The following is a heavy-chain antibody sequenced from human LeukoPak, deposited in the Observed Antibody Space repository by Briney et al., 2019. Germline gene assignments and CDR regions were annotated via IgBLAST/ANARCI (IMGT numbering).Heavy chain of an antibody. Sequence: GGSLRLSCAASGFTFSGSALHWVSHASGKGLEWVGRIRSKANSYATAYAASVNGRFTISRDDSKNTAYLQMNSLKTEDTAVYYCTRLVGDTGVYYYVQWGRGTLVTVSS. V-gene: IGHV3-73*01. D-gene: IGHD3-22*01. CDR1: GFTFSGSA. CDR2: IRSKANSYAT. J-gene: IGHJ4*02. CDR3: TRLVGDTGVYYYVQ.